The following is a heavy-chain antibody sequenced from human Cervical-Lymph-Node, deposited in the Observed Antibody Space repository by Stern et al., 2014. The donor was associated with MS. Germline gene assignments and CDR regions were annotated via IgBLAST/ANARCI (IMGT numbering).Heavy chain of an antibody. J-gene: IGHJ3*02. CDR2: ISACKGNT. V-gene: IGHV1-18*01. Sequence: QMQLVQSGAEVKKPGASVKVSCKASGYTFTSYGISWVRQAPGQGLEWMGWISACKGNTNYVQRLQGRVTVTADTSTNTGYMELGSLRSDDAAVYYCARGLLGSENAFDIWGQGTMGTVSS. D-gene: IGHD2-15*01. CDR3: ARGLLGSENAFDI. CDR1: GYTFTSYG.